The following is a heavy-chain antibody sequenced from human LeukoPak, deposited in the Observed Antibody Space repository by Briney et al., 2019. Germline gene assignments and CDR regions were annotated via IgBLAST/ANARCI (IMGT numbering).Heavy chain of an antibody. CDR2: ISGSDGDT. CDR1: GFTFSSYA. D-gene: IGHD3-22*01. V-gene: IGHV3-23*01. J-gene: IGHJ4*02. Sequence: GGSLRLSCSASGFTFSSYAMSWVRQDTGKGLEWVSGISGSDGDTYYADSVKGRFTISRDNSKNTLYLQMSSLRVEDTAVYYCAKWSLHCYDTSGYYSWGLGTLVSVSP. CDR3: AKWSLHCYDTSGYYS.